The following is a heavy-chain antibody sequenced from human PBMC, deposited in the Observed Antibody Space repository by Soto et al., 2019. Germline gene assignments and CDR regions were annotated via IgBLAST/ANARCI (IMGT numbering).Heavy chain of an antibody. Sequence: GGSLRLSCAASGFTVSSNYMSWVRQAPGKGLEWVSSISSSSSYIYYADSVKGRFTISRDNAKNSLYLQMNSLRAEDTAVYYCARVRGGAAFDIWGQGTMVTVSS. D-gene: IGHD3-16*01. CDR2: ISSSSSYI. CDR1: GFTVSSNY. J-gene: IGHJ3*02. CDR3: ARVRGGAAFDI. V-gene: IGHV3-21*01.